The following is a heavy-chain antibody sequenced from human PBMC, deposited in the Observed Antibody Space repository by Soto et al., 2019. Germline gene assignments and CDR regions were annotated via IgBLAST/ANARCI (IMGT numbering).Heavy chain of an antibody. Sequence: SETLSLTCAVSGGSIRSSSYWGWVRQPPGKGLEWIGSIYSTGNTYYNPSLNSQVTISVDTSKNQFSLNVISVTAADTAVYYCRRSSRYSTDVWGQGTTVTVSS. CDR1: GGSIRSSSY. D-gene: IGHD6-13*01. CDR2: IYSTGNT. CDR3: RRSSRYSTDV. V-gene: IGHV4-39*01. J-gene: IGHJ6*02.